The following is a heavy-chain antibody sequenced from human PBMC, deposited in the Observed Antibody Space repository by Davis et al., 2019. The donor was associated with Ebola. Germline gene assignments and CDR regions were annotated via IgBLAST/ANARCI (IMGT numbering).Heavy chain of an antibody. V-gene: IGHV3-48*03. CDR3: ASLSSGWYGGYYFDY. CDR1: GFTFSSYE. J-gene: IGHJ4*02. D-gene: IGHD6-19*01. Sequence: GESLKISCAASGFTFSSYEMNWVRQAPGKGLEWVSYISSSGSTIYYADSVKGRFTISRDNAKNSLYLQMNSLRAEDTAVYYCASLSSGWYGGYYFDYWGQRTLVTVSS. CDR2: ISSSGSTI.